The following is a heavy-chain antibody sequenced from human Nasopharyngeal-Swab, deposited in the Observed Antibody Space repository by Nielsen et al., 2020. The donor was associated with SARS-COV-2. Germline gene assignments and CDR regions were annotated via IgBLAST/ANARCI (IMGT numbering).Heavy chain of an antibody. D-gene: IGHD3-22*01. Sequence: SETLSLTCIVSGGSISDTNYYWTWIRQPPGEGLDWIGSISYGGNTFYNPSLKSRVTLSVDMSRNQFSLRLSSVTAADTAVHYCARHSRVATVVEVTLFDYWGQGTLVTISS. CDR2: ISYGGNT. CDR3: ARHSRVATVVEVTLFDY. V-gene: IGHV4-39*01. J-gene: IGHJ4*02. CDR1: GGSISDTNYY.